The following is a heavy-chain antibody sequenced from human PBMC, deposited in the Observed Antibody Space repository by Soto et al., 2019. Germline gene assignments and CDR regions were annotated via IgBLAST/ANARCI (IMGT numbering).Heavy chain of an antibody. D-gene: IGHD3-22*01. CDR2: INHSGST. CDR3: ARKSEGIYDSSGYLLDY. CDR1: GGSFSGYY. V-gene: IGHV4-34*01. J-gene: IGHJ4*02. Sequence: ETLSLTCAVYGGSFSGYYWSWIRQPPGKGLEWIGEINHSGSTNYNPSLKSRVTISVDTSKNQFSLKLSSVTAADTAVYYCARKSEGIYDSSGYLLDYWGQGTLVTVSS.